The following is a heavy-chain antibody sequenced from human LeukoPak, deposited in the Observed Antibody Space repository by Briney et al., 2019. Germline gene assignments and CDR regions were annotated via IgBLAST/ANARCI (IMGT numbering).Heavy chain of an antibody. CDR2: SFWNDDK. CDR3: AHSLYDSSGYYYFDY. J-gene: IGHJ4*02. CDR1: GFSLSSSGVA. V-gene: IGHV2-5*01. Sequence: SGPTLVKPTQTLTLTCTFSGFSLSSSGVAVGWIRQPPGKALEWLALSFWNDDKRYSPSLKSRLTITKDTSKNHVVLTMTNMDPVDTATYYCAHSLYDSSGYYYFDYWGQGTLVTVSP. D-gene: IGHD3-22*01.